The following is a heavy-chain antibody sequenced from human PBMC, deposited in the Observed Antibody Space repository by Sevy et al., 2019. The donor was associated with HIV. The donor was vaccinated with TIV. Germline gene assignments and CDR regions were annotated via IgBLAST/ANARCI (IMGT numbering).Heavy chain of an antibody. CDR3: ARDLAVQGVYYWFDP. J-gene: IGHJ5*02. D-gene: IGHD3-10*01. Sequence: SETLSLTCTVSGGSISSYYWSWIRQPPGKGLEWIGYIYYSGSTNYNPSLKSRVTISVDTSKNQFSLKLSSVTAADTAVYYRARDLAVQGVYYWFDPWGQGTLVTVSS. CDR2: IYYSGST. CDR1: GGSISSYY. V-gene: IGHV4-59*01.